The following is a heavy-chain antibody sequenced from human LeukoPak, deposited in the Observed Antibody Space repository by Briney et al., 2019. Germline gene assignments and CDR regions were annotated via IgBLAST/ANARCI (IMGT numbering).Heavy chain of an antibody. V-gene: IGHV1-3*01. J-gene: IGHJ6*02. CDR1: GYTFTSYA. Sequence: ASVKVSCKASGYTFTSYAMHWVRQAPGQRLEWMGWINAGNGNTKYSQKFQGRVTITRDTSASTAYIELSSLRSEDTAVYYCARSYTVTADYYYYGMDVWGQGTTVTVS. CDR2: INAGNGNT. CDR3: ARSYTVTADYYYYGMDV. D-gene: IGHD4-17*01.